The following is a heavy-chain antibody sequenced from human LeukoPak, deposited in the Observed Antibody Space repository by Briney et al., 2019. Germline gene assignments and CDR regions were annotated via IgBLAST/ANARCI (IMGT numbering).Heavy chain of an antibody. CDR2: ISCNSGSI. D-gene: IGHD4/OR15-4a*01. V-gene: IGHV3-9*01. CDR1: GFTFDDYA. Sequence: GGSLRLSCAASGFTFDDYAMHWVRQAPGKGLEWVSGISCNSGSIGYADSVKGRFTISRDNAKNSLYLQMNSLRAEDTALYYCAKVRHGAYFDYWGQGTLVTVSS. CDR3: AKVRHGAYFDY. J-gene: IGHJ4*02.